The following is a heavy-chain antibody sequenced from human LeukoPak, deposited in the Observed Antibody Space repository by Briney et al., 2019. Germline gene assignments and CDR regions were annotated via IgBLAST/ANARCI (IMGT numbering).Heavy chain of an antibody. CDR1: GFTFSSYG. CDR3: AKDIRRGWPLDY. D-gene: IGHD6-19*01. V-gene: IGHV3-33*06. Sequence: PGGSLRLSCAASGFTFSSYGMHWVREAPGKGLEGLADIWYDGSNKYYADYEKGRFTISRDNSKNHLDLQMNSLRAEDTAVFYCAKDIRRGWPLDYWGQGTLVTGSP. CDR2: IWYDGSNK. J-gene: IGHJ4*02.